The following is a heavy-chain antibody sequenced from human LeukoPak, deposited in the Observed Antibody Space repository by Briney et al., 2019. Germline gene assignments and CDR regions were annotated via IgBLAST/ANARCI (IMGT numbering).Heavy chain of an antibody. V-gene: IGHV3-11*01. D-gene: IGHD5-12*01. CDR2: ISSSGSTI. CDR1: GFTFSDYY. J-gene: IGHJ3*02. CDR3: ARGGNSGYDFGPDDAFDI. Sequence: GGSLRLSCAASGFTFSDYYMSWIRRAPGKGLEWVSYISSSGSTIYYADSVKGRFTISRDNAKNSLYLQMNSLRAEDTAVYYCARGGNSGYDFGPDDAFDIWGQGTMVTVSS.